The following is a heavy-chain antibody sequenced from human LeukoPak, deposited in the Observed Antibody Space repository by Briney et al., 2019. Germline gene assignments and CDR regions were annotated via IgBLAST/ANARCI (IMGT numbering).Heavy chain of an antibody. V-gene: IGHV3-21*01. D-gene: IGHD4-17*01. J-gene: IGHJ3*02. CDR2: ISSSSSYI. CDR1: GFTFTSSS. CDR3: ARDFPTMTTAGAFDI. Sequence: KPGGSLRLSCAASGFTFTSSSMTWVRQAPGKGLEWVSSISSSSSYIYYADSVKGRFTISRDNAKNSLYLQMNSLRAEDTAVYYCARDFPTMTTAGAFDIWGQGTMVTVSS.